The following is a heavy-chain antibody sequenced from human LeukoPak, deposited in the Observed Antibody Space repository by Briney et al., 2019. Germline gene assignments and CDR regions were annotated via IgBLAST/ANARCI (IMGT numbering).Heavy chain of an antibody. CDR1: GGTFSSYA. CDR2: IIPIFGTA. D-gene: IGHD2-15*01. V-gene: IGHV1-69*13. J-gene: IGHJ4*02. CDR3: ARDIGYCSGGSCYSDY. Sequence: SVKVSFKASGGTFSSYAISWVRQAPGQGLEWMGGIIPIFGTANYAQKFQGGVTITADESTSTAYMELSSLRSEDTAVYYCARDIGYCSGGSCYSDYWGQGTLVTVSS.